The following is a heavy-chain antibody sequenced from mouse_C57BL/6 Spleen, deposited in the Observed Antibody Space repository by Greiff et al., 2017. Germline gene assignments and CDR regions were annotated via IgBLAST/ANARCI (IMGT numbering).Heavy chain of an antibody. J-gene: IGHJ3*01. D-gene: IGHD2-4*01. V-gene: IGHV5-6*02. CDR1: GFTFSSYG. CDR2: ISSGGSYT. Sequence: DVKLQESGGDLVKPGGSLKLSCAASGFTFSSYGMSWVRQTPDKRLEWVATISSGGSYTYYPDSVKGRFTISRDNAKNTLYLQMSSLKSEDTAMYYCARPIYYDYDVGFAYWGQGTLVTVSA. CDR3: ARPIYYDYDVGFAY.